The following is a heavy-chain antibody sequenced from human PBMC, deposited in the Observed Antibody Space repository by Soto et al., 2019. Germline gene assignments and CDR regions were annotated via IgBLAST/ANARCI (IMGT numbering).Heavy chain of an antibody. J-gene: IGHJ4*02. CDR3: ARDKGQLVPADGY. CDR1: GFTFSDYY. CDR2: ITSSGSSI. Sequence: GGSLRLSCAASGFTFSDYYMSWIRQAPGKGLEWVSYITSSGSSIYYADSVKGRFTISRDNAKNSLYLQMNSLRAEDTAVYYCARDKGQLVPADGYWGQGTLVTVSS. V-gene: IGHV3-11*01. D-gene: IGHD6-6*01.